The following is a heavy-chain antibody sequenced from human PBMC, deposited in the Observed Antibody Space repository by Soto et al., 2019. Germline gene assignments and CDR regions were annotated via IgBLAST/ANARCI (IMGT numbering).Heavy chain of an antibody. J-gene: IGHJ4*01. CDR3: ARDWTYNWV. D-gene: IGHD1-1*01. V-gene: IGHV3-66*01. CDR1: GFTVSNNY. Sequence: EVQLVESGGGLVKPGGSLRLSCAASGFTVSNNYMRWVRQAPGKGLEWGSLIYSGGATYYADSVKGRFTISRDNSKNTLYLQINSLRAEDTAVYYCARDWTYNWVGGHVILVTVSS. CDR2: IYSGGAT.